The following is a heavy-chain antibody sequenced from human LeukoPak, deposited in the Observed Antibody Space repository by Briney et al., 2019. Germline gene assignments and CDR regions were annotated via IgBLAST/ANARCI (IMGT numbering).Heavy chain of an antibody. V-gene: IGHV3-9*01. Sequence: GGSLRLSCAASGFTFDYYAMHWVRQAPGKGLEWVSGISWNSGSIGYADSVKGRFTISRDNAKNSLYPQLNSLRAEDTALYYCAKDFVPESSGWADYWGQGTLVTVSS. J-gene: IGHJ4*02. CDR2: ISWNSGSI. D-gene: IGHD6-19*01. CDR3: AKDFVPESSGWADY. CDR1: GFTFDYYA.